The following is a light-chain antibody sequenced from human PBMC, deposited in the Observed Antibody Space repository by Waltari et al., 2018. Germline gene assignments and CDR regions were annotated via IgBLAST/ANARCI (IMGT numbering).Light chain of an antibody. CDR3: QQYASSVMYT. V-gene: IGKV3-20*01. J-gene: IGKJ2*01. Sequence: IVLTQSPGTLSLSPGDRASLSCKASQSLGNNYLAVDQQKPGQAPRLLVYGASSRAAGIPGRFSGSGSGTDFTLTISRLEPEDLAVYYCQQYASSVMYTFGQGTKLEIK. CDR1: QSLGNNY. CDR2: GAS.